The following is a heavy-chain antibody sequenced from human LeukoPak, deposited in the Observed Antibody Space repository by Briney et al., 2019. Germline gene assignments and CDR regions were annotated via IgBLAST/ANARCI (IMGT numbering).Heavy chain of an antibody. Sequence: PGGSLRLSCAASGFTFDGHTMHWVRHVPGKGPQWVSLISWDGGRTVYADFVKGRFTISRDNSRNSLYLQMNSLTTEDTALYYCAKESQYYYDTGASYYFDHWGQGALVTVSS. CDR2: ISWDGGRT. CDR3: AKESQYYYDTGASYYFDH. V-gene: IGHV3-43*01. D-gene: IGHD3-22*01. J-gene: IGHJ4*02. CDR1: GFTFDGHT.